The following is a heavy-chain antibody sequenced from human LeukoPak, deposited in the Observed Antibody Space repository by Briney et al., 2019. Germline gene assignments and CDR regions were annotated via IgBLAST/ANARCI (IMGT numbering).Heavy chain of an antibody. CDR1: GGFFSGYY. V-gene: IGHV4-34*01. CDR2: INHSGST. D-gene: IGHD2-8*01. Sequence: PSETLSLTCAVYGGFFSGYYWSWIRQPPGKGLEWIGEINHSGSTNYNPSLKSRVTISVDTSKNQFSLKLSSVTAADTAVYYCATEGLGYCTNGVCYNGYWGQGTLVTVSS. J-gene: IGHJ4*02. CDR3: ATEGLGYCTNGVCYNGY.